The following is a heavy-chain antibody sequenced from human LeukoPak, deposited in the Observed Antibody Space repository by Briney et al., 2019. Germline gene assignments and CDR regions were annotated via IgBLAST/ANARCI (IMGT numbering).Heavy chain of an antibody. D-gene: IGHD3-16*01. CDR3: AKDSRQQGGGLN. CDR1: GFTFSSYA. J-gene: IGHJ4*02. CDR2: ISGSGGST. V-gene: IGHV3-23*01. Sequence: GGSLGLSCAASGFTFSSYAMSWVRQAPGKGLEWVSAISGSGGSTYYADSVKGRFTISRDNSKNTLYLQMNSLRAEDTAVYYCAKDSRQQGGGLNWGQGTLVTVSS.